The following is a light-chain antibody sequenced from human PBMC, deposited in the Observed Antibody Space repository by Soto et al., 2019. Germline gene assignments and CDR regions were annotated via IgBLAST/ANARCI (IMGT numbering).Light chain of an antibody. CDR3: CSYAGSYTV. CDR2: DVS. Sequence: QSVLTQPRSVSGSPGQSVTISCTGTSSDVGGYNYVSWYQQHPGKAPKPMIYDVSKRPSGVPDRFSGSKSGNTASLTISGLQAEDEADYYCCSYAGSYTVFGGGTQLTVL. J-gene: IGLJ2*01. CDR1: SSDVGGYNY. V-gene: IGLV2-11*01.